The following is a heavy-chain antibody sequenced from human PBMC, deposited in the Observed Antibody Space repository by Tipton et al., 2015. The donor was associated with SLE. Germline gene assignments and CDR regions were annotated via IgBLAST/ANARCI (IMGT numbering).Heavy chain of an antibody. Sequence: TLSLTCAVSGYSISSGYYWGWIRQPPGKGLEWIGNIYHSGSTYYNPSLKSRVTISVDTSRNQFSLKLSSVTAADTAVYYCARSKLGVRRLDYWGQGTLVTVSS. CDR1: GYSISSGYY. D-gene: IGHD7-27*01. J-gene: IGHJ4*02. CDR2: IYHSGST. V-gene: IGHV4-38-2*01. CDR3: ARSKLGVRRLDY.